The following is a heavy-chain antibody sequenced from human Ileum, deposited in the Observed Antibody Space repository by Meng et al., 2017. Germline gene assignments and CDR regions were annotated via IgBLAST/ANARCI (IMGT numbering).Heavy chain of an antibody. CDR2: IYPNGDGT. D-gene: IGHD2-2*01. J-gene: IGHJ1*01. Sequence: ASVKVSCKASGYTFTAYYIHWIRQAPGQGLEWMGWIYPNGDGTIYAQRFQGRVTMTSDTSINTAYMELSRLTFDDTAIYFCATIEGGLGTTWGQGTLVTVSS. CDR3: ATIEGGLGTT. CDR1: GYTFTAYY. V-gene: IGHV1-2*02.